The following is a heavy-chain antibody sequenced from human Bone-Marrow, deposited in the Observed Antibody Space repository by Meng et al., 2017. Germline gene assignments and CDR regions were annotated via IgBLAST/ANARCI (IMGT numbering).Heavy chain of an antibody. CDR3: ASQYCGGDCYSGNYYYGMDV. CDR1: GFTFSSYS. D-gene: IGHD2-21*02. CDR2: ISSSSSYI. V-gene: IGHV3-21*01. J-gene: IGHJ6*02. Sequence: GESLKISCAASGFTFSSYSMNWVRQAPGKGLEWVSSISSSSSYIYYADSVKGRFTISRDNAKNSLYLQMNSLRAEDTAVYYCASQYCGGDCYSGNYYYGMDVWGQGTTVTVSS.